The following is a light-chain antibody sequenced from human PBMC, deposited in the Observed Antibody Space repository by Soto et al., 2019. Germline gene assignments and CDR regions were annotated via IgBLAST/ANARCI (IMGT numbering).Light chain of an antibody. CDR2: AAS. V-gene: IGKV1-8*01. J-gene: IGKJ1*01. CDR1: QGISSY. Sequence: AIRVTQSPSSLSASTGDRVTITCRASQGISSYLAWYQQKPGKAPKLLIYAASTLQSGVPSRFSGSGSGTDFTLTISCLQSEDFATYYCQQYNNWPRTFGQGTKVDIK. CDR3: QQYNNWPRT.